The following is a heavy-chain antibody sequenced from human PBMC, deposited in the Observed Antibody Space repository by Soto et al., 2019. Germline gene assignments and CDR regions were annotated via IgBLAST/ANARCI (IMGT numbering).Heavy chain of an antibody. V-gene: IGHV1-69*13. Sequence: SVKVSCKASGGTFSSYAISWVRQAPGQGLEWMGGIIPIFGTANYAQKFQGRVTITADESTSTAYMELSSLRSEDTAVYYCASQSRGYSGYIPFDYWGQGTLVTVSS. CDR3: ASQSRGYSGYIPFDY. CDR2: IIPIFGTA. D-gene: IGHD5-12*01. J-gene: IGHJ4*02. CDR1: GGTFSSYA.